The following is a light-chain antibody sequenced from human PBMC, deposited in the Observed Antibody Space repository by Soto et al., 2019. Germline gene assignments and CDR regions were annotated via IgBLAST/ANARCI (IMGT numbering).Light chain of an antibody. Sequence: QSVLTQPPSVSGAPGQRVTISCTGSSSNIGAGYDVPWYQQLPGTAPKLLIYGNSNRPSWVPAGFSGSKSGTSASLAITGLADEDLADYCCKSYDSSLSASVFGGSTKQTVL. V-gene: IGLV1-40*01. CDR1: SSNIGAGYD. CDR2: GNS. J-gene: IGLJ2*01. CDR3: KSYDSSLSASV.